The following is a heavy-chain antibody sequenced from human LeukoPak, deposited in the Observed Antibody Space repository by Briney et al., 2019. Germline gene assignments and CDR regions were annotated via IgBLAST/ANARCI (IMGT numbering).Heavy chain of an antibody. V-gene: IGHV1-18*04. Sequence: ASVKVSCKASGYTFTSYYMHWVRQAPGQGLEWMGWISAYNGNTKYAQTLQGRVTMTTDTSTSTAYMELRSLRSDDTSVYYCARVEWHTAMVTGEPDYWGQGTLVTVSS. CDR3: ARVEWHTAMVTGEPDY. CDR1: GYTFTSYY. CDR2: ISAYNGNT. J-gene: IGHJ4*02. D-gene: IGHD5-18*01.